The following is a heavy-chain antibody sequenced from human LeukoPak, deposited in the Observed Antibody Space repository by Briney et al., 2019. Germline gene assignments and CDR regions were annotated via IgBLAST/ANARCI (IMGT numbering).Heavy chain of an antibody. Sequence: PSETLSLTCNVSGDSITSYYWNWIRQPPGKGLEWIGYIYYTGSTNSNPSLKSRLTISLDMSKKHFSLKLSSVTAADTAIYYCASSYFYDGNRYFDYWGQGALVTVSS. V-gene: IGHV4-59*08. CDR3: ASSYFYDGNRYFDY. J-gene: IGHJ4*02. D-gene: IGHD3-22*01. CDR2: IYYTGST. CDR1: GDSITSYY.